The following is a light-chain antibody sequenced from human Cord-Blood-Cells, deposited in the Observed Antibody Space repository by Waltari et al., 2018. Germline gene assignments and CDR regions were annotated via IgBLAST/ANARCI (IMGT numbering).Light chain of an antibody. CDR3: QQYNSYPLT. J-gene: IGKJ4*01. Sequence: DIQMTQSPSTLSASVGDGVTITCRASQSISSWLAWYQQKPEKAPKLLIYKASSLESGVPSRFGGSGSGTEFTLTISSLQPDDFATYYCQQYNSYPLTFGGGTKVEIK. CDR1: QSISSW. CDR2: KAS. V-gene: IGKV1-5*03.